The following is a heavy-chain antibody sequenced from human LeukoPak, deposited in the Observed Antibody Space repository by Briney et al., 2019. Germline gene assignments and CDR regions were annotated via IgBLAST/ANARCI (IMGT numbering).Heavy chain of an antibody. CDR2: SSTSSSYI. D-gene: IGHD3-10*01. Sequence: GGSLRLSCAASGFTFSRHSMNWVRQAPGKGLEWVSSSSTSSSYIYYADSVKGRFTISRDNAKNSLYLQMNSLRAEDTALYYCVKTGYYGSGVILGDYFDYWGQGTLVTVSS. CDR1: GFTFSRHS. V-gene: IGHV3-21*04. J-gene: IGHJ4*02. CDR3: VKTGYYGSGVILGDYFDY.